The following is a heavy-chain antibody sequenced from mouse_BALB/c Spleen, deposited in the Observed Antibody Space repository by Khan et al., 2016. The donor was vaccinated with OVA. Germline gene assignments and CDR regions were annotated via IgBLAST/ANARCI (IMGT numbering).Heavy chain of an antibody. CDR1: GFSLTGYG. CDR2: IWGDGST. Sequence: QVQLKESGPGLVAPSQRLSITCTVSGFSLTGYGVNWVRQPPGKGLEWLGMIWGDGSTDYNSALKSRLSISKDNSKSQIFLKMNSLQTDDTARYYCARAYYGNYKEAMDYWGQGTSVTVSA. CDR3: ARAYYGNYKEAMDY. J-gene: IGHJ4*01. D-gene: IGHD2-10*01. V-gene: IGHV2-6-7*01.